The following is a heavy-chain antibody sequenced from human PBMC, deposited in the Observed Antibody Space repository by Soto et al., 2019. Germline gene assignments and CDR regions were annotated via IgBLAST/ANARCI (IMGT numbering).Heavy chain of an antibody. Sequence: QVQLQQWGAGLLKPSETLSLTCAVYGGSFSGYYWSWIRQPPGKGLEWIGEINHSGSTNYNPSLKSRVTISVDTSKNQFSLKLSSVTAADTAVYYCARLIAAAGIPLSGMDVWGQGTTVTVSS. D-gene: IGHD6-13*01. CDR1: GGSFSGYY. V-gene: IGHV4-34*01. CDR2: INHSGST. J-gene: IGHJ6*02. CDR3: ARLIAAAGIPLSGMDV.